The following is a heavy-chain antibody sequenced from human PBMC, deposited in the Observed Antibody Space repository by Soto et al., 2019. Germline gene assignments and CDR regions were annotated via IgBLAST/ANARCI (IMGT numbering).Heavy chain of an antibody. Sequence: GGSLRLSCAASGFTFSSYAMSWVRQAPGKGLEWVSAISGSGGSTYYADSVKGRFTISRDNSKNTLYLQMNSLRAEDTAVYYCAKDDVVVVAATLGFDYWGQGTLVTVSS. CDR3: AKDDVVVVAATLGFDY. V-gene: IGHV3-23*01. CDR2: ISGSGGST. D-gene: IGHD2-15*01. J-gene: IGHJ4*02. CDR1: GFTFSSYA.